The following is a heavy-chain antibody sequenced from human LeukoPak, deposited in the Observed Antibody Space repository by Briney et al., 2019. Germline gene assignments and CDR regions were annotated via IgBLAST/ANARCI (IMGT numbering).Heavy chain of an antibody. Sequence: GGSLRLSCAASGFTFSSYSMNSVRQAPGKGLEWGSSISTSSTYIYSADSVKGRFTISRDNAKNSLYLQMNSLRAEDTAVYYCARDLMGIAYRGAFYYWGQGTLVTVSS. CDR1: GFTFSSYS. V-gene: IGHV3-21*04. J-gene: IGHJ4*02. CDR2: ISTSSTYI. CDR3: ARDLMGIAYRGAFYY. D-gene: IGHD6-13*01.